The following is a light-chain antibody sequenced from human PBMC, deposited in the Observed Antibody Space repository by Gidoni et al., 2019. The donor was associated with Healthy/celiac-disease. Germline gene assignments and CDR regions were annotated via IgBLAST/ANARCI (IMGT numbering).Light chain of an antibody. J-gene: IGKJ1*01. CDR1: QSLLHSNGYIY. CDR3: MQALQTRT. V-gene: IGKV2-28*01. CDR2: LGS. Sequence: NVMTKSPLSPPVTPGEPASISSRSRQSLLHSNGYIYLDWYLQKPGQSPQLLIYLGSNRASGVPDRFSGSGSGTDFTMRISRVEAEDVGVYYCMQALQTRTFGQGTKVEIK.